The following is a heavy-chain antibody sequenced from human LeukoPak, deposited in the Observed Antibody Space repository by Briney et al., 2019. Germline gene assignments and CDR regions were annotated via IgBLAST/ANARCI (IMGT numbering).Heavy chain of an antibody. CDR3: ARLVGSSRYREVLRGRDY. Sequence: PSETLSLTCTVSGGSISSSSYYWGWIRQPPGKGLEWIGYIYYSGSTYYNPSLKSRVTMSVDTSKNQFSLKLTSVTAADTAVYYCARLVGSSRYREVLRGRDYWGQGTLVTVSS. D-gene: IGHD6-13*01. CDR2: IYYSGST. J-gene: IGHJ4*02. CDR1: GGSISSSSYY. V-gene: IGHV4-39*01.